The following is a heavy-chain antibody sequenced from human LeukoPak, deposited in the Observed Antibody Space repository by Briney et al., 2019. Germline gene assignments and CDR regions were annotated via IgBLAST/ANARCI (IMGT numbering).Heavy chain of an antibody. CDR3: AKDATIWFGELNAFDI. CDR1: GFTFSSYA. D-gene: IGHD3-10*01. J-gene: IGHJ3*02. V-gene: IGHV3-23*01. Sequence: GGSLRLSCAASGFTFSSYAMSWVRQAPGKGLEWVSAISGSGGGTYYADSVKGRFTISRDNSKNTLYLQMNSLRAEDTAVYYCAKDATIWFGELNAFDIWGQGTMVTVSS. CDR2: ISGSGGGT.